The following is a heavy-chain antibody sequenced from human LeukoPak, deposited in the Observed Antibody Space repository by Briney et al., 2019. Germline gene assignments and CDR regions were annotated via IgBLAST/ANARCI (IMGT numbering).Heavy chain of an antibody. D-gene: IGHD4-23*01. CDR1: GFTFSSYG. CDR3: ARDPLFRGKVFDY. CDR2: INSDGSST. V-gene: IGHV3-74*01. J-gene: IGHJ4*02. Sequence: PGGSLRLSCAASGFTFSSYGMHWVRQAPGKGLVWVSRINSDGSSTSYADSVKGRFTISRDNAKNTLYLQMNSLRAEDTAVYYCARDPLFRGKVFDYWGQGTLVTVSS.